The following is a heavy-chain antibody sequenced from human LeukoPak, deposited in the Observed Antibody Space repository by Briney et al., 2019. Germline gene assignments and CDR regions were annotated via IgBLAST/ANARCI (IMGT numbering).Heavy chain of an antibody. V-gene: IGHV4-39*07. CDR2: IYYSGST. J-gene: IGHJ4*02. CDR1: GGSISNEKYY. Sequence: PSETLSLTCTVSGGSISNEKYYWGWIRQPPGKGLEWIGSIYYSGSTYYNPSLKSRVTISVDTSKNQFSLKLSSVTAADTAVYYCARGGEMATITPDYWGQGTLVTVSS. CDR3: ARGGEMATITPDY. D-gene: IGHD5-24*01.